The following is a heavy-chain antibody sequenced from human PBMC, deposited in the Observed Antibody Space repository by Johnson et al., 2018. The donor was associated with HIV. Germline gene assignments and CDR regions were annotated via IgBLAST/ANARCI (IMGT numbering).Heavy chain of an antibody. CDR1: GFTFSSYA. Sequence: QVQLVESGGGVVQPGRSPRLSCAASGFTFSSYAMHWVRQAPGKGLEWVAVISYDGSNKYYADSVKGRFTISRDNSKNTLYLQMNSLRAEDTAVYYCARADSSSSPWVGLDIWGQGTMVTVSS. CDR2: ISYDGSNK. D-gene: IGHD6-13*01. CDR3: ARADSSSSPWVGLDI. V-gene: IGHV3-30*14. J-gene: IGHJ3*02.